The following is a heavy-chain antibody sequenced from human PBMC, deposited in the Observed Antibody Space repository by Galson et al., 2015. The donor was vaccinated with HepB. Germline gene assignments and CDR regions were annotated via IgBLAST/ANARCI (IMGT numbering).Heavy chain of an antibody. CDR1: GFTFSSYG. Sequence: SLRLSCAASGFTFSSYGMHWVRQAPGKGLEWAAVISYDGSNKYYADSVKGRFTISRDNSKNTLYLQMNSLRAEDTAVYYCAKDHEQLGSMDVWGQGTTVTVSS. D-gene: IGHD6-6*01. J-gene: IGHJ6*02. CDR3: AKDHEQLGSMDV. CDR2: ISYDGSNK. V-gene: IGHV3-30*18.